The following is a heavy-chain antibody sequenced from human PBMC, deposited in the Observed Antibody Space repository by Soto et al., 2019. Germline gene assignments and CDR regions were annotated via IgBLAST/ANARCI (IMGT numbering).Heavy chain of an antibody. D-gene: IGHD3-22*01. CDR2: MRPSDGST. J-gene: IGHJ4*02. CDR1: GYTVSSIY. Sequence: QVQLVQSGAEVVKPGASLTISCRASGYTVSSIYLHWVRQAPGQGLEWMGVMRPSDGSTNYAQKFQGRVTMTRATSTNTVYMDLSSLRSDDTAVYYCARGPALRYYDMSGYRGSFEYWGLGTLVTVSS. V-gene: IGHV1-46*01. CDR3: ARGPALRYYDMSGYRGSFEY.